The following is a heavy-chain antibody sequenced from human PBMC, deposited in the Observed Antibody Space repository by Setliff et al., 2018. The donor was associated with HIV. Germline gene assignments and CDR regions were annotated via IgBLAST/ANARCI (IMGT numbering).Heavy chain of an antibody. D-gene: IGHD3-10*01. CDR3: ARGRFHRLHRPYSGSGSLGIQYFDY. Sequence: SETLSLTCAVYGGSFSGYYWSWIRQPPGKGLEWIGEINHSGRTKYNPSLKSRVTTSVDTSKKQFSLKLTSVTASDTALYYCARGRFHRLHRPYSGSGSLGIQYFDYWGQGTTVTGLL. CDR1: GGSFSGYY. V-gene: IGHV4-34*01. J-gene: IGHJ4*03. CDR2: INHSGRT.